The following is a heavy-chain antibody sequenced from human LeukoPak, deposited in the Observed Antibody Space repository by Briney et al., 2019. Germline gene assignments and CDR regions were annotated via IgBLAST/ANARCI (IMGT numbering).Heavy chain of an antibody. D-gene: IGHD1-26*01. Sequence: GASAKASCKASGYTFTSYDINWVRQATGQGLEWMGWMNPNSGNTGYAQKFQGRVTMTRNTSISTAYMELSSLRSEDTAVYYCARGLGISGSYDELAFDIWGQGTMVTVSS. V-gene: IGHV1-8*01. CDR2: MNPNSGNT. J-gene: IGHJ3*02. CDR1: GYTFTSYD. CDR3: ARGLGISGSYDELAFDI.